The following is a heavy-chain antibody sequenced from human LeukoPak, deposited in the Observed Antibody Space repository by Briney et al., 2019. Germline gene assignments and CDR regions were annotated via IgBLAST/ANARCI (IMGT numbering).Heavy chain of an antibody. CDR3: ARGRDDTVTTYLYYYYGMDV. Sequence: SQTLSLTCTVSGGSISSGGYYWSWIRQHPGKGLEWIGYIYYSGSAYYNPSLKSRVTISVDTSKNQFSLKLSSVTAADTAVYYCARGRDDTVTTYLYYYYGMDVWGQGTTVTVSS. CDR1: GGSISSGGYY. D-gene: IGHD4-17*01. J-gene: IGHJ6*02. V-gene: IGHV4-31*03. CDR2: IYYSGSA.